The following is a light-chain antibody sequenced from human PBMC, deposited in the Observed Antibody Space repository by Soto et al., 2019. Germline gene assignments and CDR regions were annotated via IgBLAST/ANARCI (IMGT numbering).Light chain of an antibody. J-gene: IGKJ1*01. CDR1: QSVSSY. CDR3: QKYGNFWT. V-gene: IGKV3-20*01. CDR2: EAS. Sequence: EIVLSQSPATLSSSPGERATLSCRASQSVSSYLAWYKQKPGQAPRLLMYEASSRATGIPDRFSGSGSGTDFSLTIRRLEPDDFAVYYCQKYGNFWTFGQGTKVDIK.